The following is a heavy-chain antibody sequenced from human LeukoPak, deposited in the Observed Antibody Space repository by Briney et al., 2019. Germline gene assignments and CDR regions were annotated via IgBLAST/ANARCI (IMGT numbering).Heavy chain of an antibody. J-gene: IGHJ4*02. CDR1: GFTFSDYY. V-gene: IGHV3-11*06. Sequence: GGSLRLSCAASGFTFSDYYMSWIRQAPGKGLEWVSYISGGSSFTYYVDSVKGRFTISRDNAKTSLYLQMNSLRAEDTAVYYCARDLSGVAGYTYGRGIDYWGQGTLVTVSS. D-gene: IGHD5-18*01. CDR2: ISGGSSFT. CDR3: ARDLSGVAGYTYGRGIDY.